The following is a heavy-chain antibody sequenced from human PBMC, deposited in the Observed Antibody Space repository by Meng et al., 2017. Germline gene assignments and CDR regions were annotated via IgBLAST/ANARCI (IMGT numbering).Heavy chain of an antibody. CDR3: ARDVGGDYETLFDY. CDR1: GGSVGSGNYY. J-gene: IGHJ4*02. D-gene: IGHD4-17*01. V-gene: IGHV4-61*01. CDR2: IVYSGST. Sequence: HVQLQGAGPGLVRPSETLSLTCTVSGGSVGSGNYYWSWIRQPPGKGLEWIGYIVYSGSTTYNPSLKTRVTISVDTSKNQFSLKLTSVTAADTAVYFCARDVGGDYETLFDYWGQGTLVTVSS.